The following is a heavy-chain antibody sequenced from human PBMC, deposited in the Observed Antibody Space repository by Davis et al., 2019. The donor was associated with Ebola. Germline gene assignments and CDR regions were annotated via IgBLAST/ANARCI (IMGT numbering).Heavy chain of an antibody. J-gene: IGHJ4*02. CDR1: GFTFSSYA. CDR2: ISYDGSNK. Sequence: GESLKISCAASGFTFSSYAMHWVRQAPGKGLEWVAVISYDGSNKYYADSVKGRFTISRDNSKNTLYLQMNSLRAEDTAVYYCARETVAGFDYWGQGTLVTVSS. D-gene: IGHD6-19*01. CDR3: ARETVAGFDY. V-gene: IGHV3-30-3*01.